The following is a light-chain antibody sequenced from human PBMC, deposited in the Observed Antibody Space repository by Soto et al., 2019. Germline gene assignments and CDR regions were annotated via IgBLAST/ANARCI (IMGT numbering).Light chain of an antibody. CDR2: GAS. Sequence: EVVLTQSPGTLSLSPGERATLSCRASQSFGSSYLAWYQQKPGQAPRLLIYGASSRATGIPDRFSGSGSGTDFTLNISRREPEDLAGYYYQQSCSSPRMFGQGTKVQSK. CDR1: QSFGSSY. J-gene: IGKJ1*01. CDR3: QQSCSSPRM. V-gene: IGKV3-20*01.